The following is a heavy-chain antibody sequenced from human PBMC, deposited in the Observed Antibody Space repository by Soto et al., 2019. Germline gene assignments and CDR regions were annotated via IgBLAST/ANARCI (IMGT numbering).Heavy chain of an antibody. V-gene: IGHV4-30-2*03. CDR2: IYYSGST. D-gene: IGHD6-13*01. Sequence: VSAGSPRPERYVVCWLRHEQGKGLEWIGSIYYSGSTYYNPSLKSRVTISVDTSKNQFSLKLSSVTAADTAVYYCARHALAVAGTWEDSDNSYHYRMDVLGQWTTVT. CDR1: AGSPRPERYV. CDR3: ARHALAVAGTWEDSDNSYHYRMDV. J-gene: IGHJ6*02.